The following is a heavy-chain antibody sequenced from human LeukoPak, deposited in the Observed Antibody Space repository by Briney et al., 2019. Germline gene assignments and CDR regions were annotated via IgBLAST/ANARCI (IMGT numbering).Heavy chain of an antibody. J-gene: IGHJ3*02. D-gene: IGHD2-21*01. CDR1: GGTFSSYA. CDR2: ISAYNGNT. CDR3: ASDIVVVYGNPSRGAFDI. V-gene: IGHV1-18*01. Sequence: VASVKVSCKASGGTFSSYAISWVRQAPGQGLEWMGWISAYNGNTNYAQKLQGRVTMTTDTSTSTAYMELRSLRSDDTAVYYCASDIVVVYGNPSRGAFDIWGQGTMVTVSS.